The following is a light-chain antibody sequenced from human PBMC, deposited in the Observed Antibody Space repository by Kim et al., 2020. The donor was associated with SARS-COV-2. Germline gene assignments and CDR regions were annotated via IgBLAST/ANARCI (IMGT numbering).Light chain of an antibody. CDR1: QSVGNY. CDR2: DAS. CDR3: QQRNYWLS. V-gene: IGKV3-11*01. Sequence: SLSAGERATLSCRASQSVGNYLAWFQHKPGQAPRLLIYDASNRATGIPARFSGSGSGTDFTLPITSLEPEDFAVYYCQQRNYWLSFGGGTKVDIK. J-gene: IGKJ4*01.